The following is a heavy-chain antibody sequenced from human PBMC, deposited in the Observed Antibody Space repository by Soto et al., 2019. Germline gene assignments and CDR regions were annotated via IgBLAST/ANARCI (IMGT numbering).Heavy chain of an antibody. J-gene: IGHJ4*02. CDR1: CGYSSSSSYY. CDR3: AGPLGNAPLDLAF. Sequence: PFETLCLPWTVVCGYSSSSSYYRGWNRQPPGKGLEWIGSIYYSGSTYYNPSLKSRVTISVDTSKKQFSPKLSAFTAPDTALYYGAGPLGNAPLDLAFRGRGTLDPVS. CDR2: IYYSGST. D-gene: IGHD1-1*01. V-gene: IGHV4-39*01.